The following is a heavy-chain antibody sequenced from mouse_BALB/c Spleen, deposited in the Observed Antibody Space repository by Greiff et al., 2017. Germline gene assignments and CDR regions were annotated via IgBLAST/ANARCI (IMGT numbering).Heavy chain of an antibody. Sequence: EVHLVESGPELVKPGASVKVSCKASGYSFTDYNMYWVKQSHGKSLEWIGYIDPYNGGTSYNQKFKGKATLTVDKSSSTAFMHLNSLTSEDSAVYYCARWDYGYDVVYFDVWGAGTTVTVSS. CDR2: IDPYNGGT. D-gene: IGHD2-2*01. CDR3: ARWDYGYDVVYFDV. CDR1: GYSFTDYN. J-gene: IGHJ1*01. V-gene: IGHV1S135*01.